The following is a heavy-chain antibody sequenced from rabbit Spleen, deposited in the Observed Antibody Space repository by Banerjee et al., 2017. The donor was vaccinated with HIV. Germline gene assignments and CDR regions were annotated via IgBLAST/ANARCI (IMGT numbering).Heavy chain of an antibody. CDR1: GFTISSSYY. CDR2: IYGTSSGST. CDR3: ARDLVGVIGWNFNL. J-gene: IGHJ4*01. V-gene: IGHV1S40*01. Sequence: QSLEESGGGLVQPEGSLALTCKASGFTISSSYYMCWVRQSPGKGLEWIACIYGTSSGSTYYASWAKGRFTISKTSSTTVTLQMTSLTAADTATCFCARDLVGVIGWNFNLWGQGTLVT. D-gene: IGHD1-1*01.